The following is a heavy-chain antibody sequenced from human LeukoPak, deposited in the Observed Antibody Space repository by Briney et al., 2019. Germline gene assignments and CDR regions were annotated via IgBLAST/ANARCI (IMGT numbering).Heavy chain of an antibody. J-gene: IGHJ4*02. CDR3: AREREIYGDYFFDY. D-gene: IGHD4-17*01. CDR1: GFTFSSYS. Sequence: GGSLRLSCAASGFTFSSYSMNWVRQAPGKGLEWVSYISSSSSTIHYADSVKGRFTISRDNAKNSLYLQMNSLRAEDTAVYYCAREREIYGDYFFDYWGQGTLVTVSS. CDR2: ISSSSSTI. V-gene: IGHV3-48*01.